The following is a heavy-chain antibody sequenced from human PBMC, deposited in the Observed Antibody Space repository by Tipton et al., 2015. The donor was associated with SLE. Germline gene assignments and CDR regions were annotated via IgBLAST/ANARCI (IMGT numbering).Heavy chain of an antibody. Sequence: SLRLSCAASGFTFSNYAMHWVRQAPGKGLEWVAFIWYDGSKKYYADSVKGRFTISRDNSKNTLFLQMNSLRAEDTAVYYCARAGFVGYCTGGVCPYGMDVWGQGTTVTVSS. CDR2: IWYDGSKK. CDR1: GFTFSNYA. V-gene: IGHV3-33*01. D-gene: IGHD2-8*02. CDR3: ARAGFVGYCTGGVCPYGMDV. J-gene: IGHJ6*02.